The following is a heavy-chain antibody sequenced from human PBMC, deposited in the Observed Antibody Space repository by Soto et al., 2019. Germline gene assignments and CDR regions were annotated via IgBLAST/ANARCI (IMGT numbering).Heavy chain of an antibody. D-gene: IGHD1-26*01. CDR3: AADRLEVGATTVYYGMDV. J-gene: IGHJ6*02. V-gene: IGHV1-58*01. Sequence: SVKVSCKASGFNFTSSAVQWLRQALGQRIEWIGWIVVGSGNTNYSQKFQERFTITRDMSTSTAYTELSSLRSEDTAVYYCAADRLEVGATTVYYGMDVWGQGTTVTVSS. CDR2: IVVGSGNT. CDR1: GFNFTSSA.